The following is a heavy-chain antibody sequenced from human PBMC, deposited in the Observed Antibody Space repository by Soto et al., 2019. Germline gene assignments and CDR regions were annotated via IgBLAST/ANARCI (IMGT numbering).Heavy chain of an antibody. V-gene: IGHV4-39*02. D-gene: IGHD3-16*02. CDR2: IYSSGST. J-gene: IGHJ4*02. CDR3: AREDRYDLSIFDY. CDR1: GGSISSSSYY. Sequence: PSETLSLTCTVSGGSISSSSYYWGWIRQPPGRGLEWIGSIYSSGSTYYNTSLKSRVTISIDTSKNQFSLNLTSVTAVDSAVYYCAREDRYDLSIFDYWGQGTLVTVSS.